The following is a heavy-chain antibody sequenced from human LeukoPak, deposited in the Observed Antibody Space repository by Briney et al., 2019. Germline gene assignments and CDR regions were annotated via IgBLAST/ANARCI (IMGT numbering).Heavy chain of an antibody. V-gene: IGHV4-4*07. CDR3: ARSNLEGYCSGGSCLTWFDP. CDR2: IYTSGST. D-gene: IGHD2-15*01. Sequence: SSETLSLTCTVSGGSISSYYWSWIRQPAGKGLEWLGRIYTSGSTNYNPSLKSRVTMSVDTSKNQFSLKLSSVTAADTAVYYCARSNLEGYCSGGSCLTWFDPWGQGTLVTVSS. J-gene: IGHJ5*02. CDR1: GGSISSYY.